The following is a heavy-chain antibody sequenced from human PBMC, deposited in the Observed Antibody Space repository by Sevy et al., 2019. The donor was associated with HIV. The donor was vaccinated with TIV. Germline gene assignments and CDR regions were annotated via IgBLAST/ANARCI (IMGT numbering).Heavy chain of an antibody. CDR3: ARGGDYGGNSPYYYGMDV. V-gene: IGHV3-11*01. J-gene: IGHJ6*02. CDR1: GFTFSDYY. D-gene: IGHD4-17*01. CDR2: ISSSGSTI. Sequence: GGSLRLSCAASGFTFSDYYMSWIHQAPGKGLEWVSYISSSGSTIYYADSVKGRFTISRDNAKNSLYLQMNSLRAEDTAVYYCARGGDYGGNSPYYYGMDVWGQGTTVTVSS.